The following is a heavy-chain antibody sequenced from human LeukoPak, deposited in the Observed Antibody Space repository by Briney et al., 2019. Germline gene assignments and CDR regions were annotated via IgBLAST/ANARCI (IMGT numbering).Heavy chain of an antibody. CDR2: TYYRSKWYN. CDR1: GDSVSSNSAA. D-gene: IGHD5-18*01. V-gene: IGHV6-1*01. CDR3: ARVLDTPNSYYFDL. Sequence: SQTLSLTCAISGDSVSSNSAALNWIRQSPSRGLEWLVRTYYRSKWYNDYAVSVKSRITINPDTSKNQFSLQLNSVAPEDTAVYYCARVLDTPNSYYFDLWGQGTLVTVSS. J-gene: IGHJ4*02.